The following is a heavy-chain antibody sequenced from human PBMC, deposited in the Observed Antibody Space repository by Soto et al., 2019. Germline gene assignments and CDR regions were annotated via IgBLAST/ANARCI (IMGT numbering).Heavy chain of an antibody. Sequence: ASVKVSCKASGYTFTSYPMHWVRQAPGQRLEWMGWINAGNGDTKYSQKFQGRVTITRDTSASTAYMELSSLRSEDTAVYFCARDWTHYDSSGPGDYWGQGTLVTVSS. CDR3: ARDWTHYDSSGPGDY. J-gene: IGHJ4*02. CDR2: INAGNGDT. CDR1: GYTFTSYP. D-gene: IGHD3-22*01. V-gene: IGHV1-3*01.